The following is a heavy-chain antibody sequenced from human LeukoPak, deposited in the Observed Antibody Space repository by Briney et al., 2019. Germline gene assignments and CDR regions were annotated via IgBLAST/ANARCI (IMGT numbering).Heavy chain of an antibody. CDR3: ARYYDSSGYYEN. J-gene: IGHJ4*02. D-gene: IGHD3-22*01. CDR1: GGSFSGYY. Sequence: SETLSLTCAVYGGSFSGYYWSWIRQPPGKGLEWIGEINHSGSTNYNPSLKSRVTISVDTSKNQFSLKLSSVTAADTAVYYCARYYDSSGYYENWGQGTLVTVSS. CDR2: INHSGST. V-gene: IGHV4-34*01.